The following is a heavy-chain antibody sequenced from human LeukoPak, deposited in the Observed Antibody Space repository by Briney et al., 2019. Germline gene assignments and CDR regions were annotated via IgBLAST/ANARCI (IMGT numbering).Heavy chain of an antibody. CDR1: AGSISGNY. V-gene: IGHV4-59*01. CDR3: ARAVAVAGTFKFDF. Sequence: PSETLSLTCTVSAGSISGNYWSWIRQPPGKGLDYIGHVFYTGSTNYSPSLKSRVTISIDTSKSHFSLKLTSVTAADTAVYYCARAVAVAGTFKFDFWGQGTLVTVSS. CDR2: VFYTGST. D-gene: IGHD6-19*01. J-gene: IGHJ4*02.